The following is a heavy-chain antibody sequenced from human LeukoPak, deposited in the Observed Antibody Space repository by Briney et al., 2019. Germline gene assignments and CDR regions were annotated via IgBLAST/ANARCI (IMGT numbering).Heavy chain of an antibody. V-gene: IGHV4-34*01. CDR2: INHSGST. J-gene: IGHJ4*02. CDR3: ARGRIQLWLRLSYFDY. Sequence: SETLSLTCAVYGGSFSGYYWSWIRQPPVKGLEWIGEINHSGSTNYNPSLKSRVTISVDTSKNQFSLKLSSVTAADTAVYYCARGRIQLWLRLSYFDYWGQGTLVTVSS. D-gene: IGHD5-18*01. CDR1: GGSFSGYY.